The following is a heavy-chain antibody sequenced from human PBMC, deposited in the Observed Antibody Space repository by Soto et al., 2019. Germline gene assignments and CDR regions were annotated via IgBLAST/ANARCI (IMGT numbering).Heavy chain of an antibody. Sequence: PSETLSLTCAVYGGSFSGYYWSWIRQPPGKGLEWIGEINHSGSTNYNPSLKSRVTISVDTSKNQFSLKLSSVTAADTAVYYCARGYYDILTGSRGFWFDPWGQGTLVTVSS. D-gene: IGHD3-9*01. J-gene: IGHJ5*02. V-gene: IGHV4-34*01. CDR3: ARGYYDILTGSRGFWFDP. CDR1: GGSFSGYY. CDR2: INHSGST.